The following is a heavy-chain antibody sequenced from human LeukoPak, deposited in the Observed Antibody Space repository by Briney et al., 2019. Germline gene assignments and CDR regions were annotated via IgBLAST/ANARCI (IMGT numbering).Heavy chain of an antibody. CDR3: ASRPSIAAAGSPDY. CDR2: IIPIFGTA. V-gene: IGHV1-69*06. Sequence: GASVKVSCKASGGTFSSYAISWVRQAPGQGLEWMGGIIPIFGTANYAQKFQGRVTITADKSTSTAYMELSSLRSEDTAVYYCASRPSIAAAGSPDYWGQGTLVTVSS. D-gene: IGHD6-13*01. J-gene: IGHJ4*02. CDR1: GGTFSSYA.